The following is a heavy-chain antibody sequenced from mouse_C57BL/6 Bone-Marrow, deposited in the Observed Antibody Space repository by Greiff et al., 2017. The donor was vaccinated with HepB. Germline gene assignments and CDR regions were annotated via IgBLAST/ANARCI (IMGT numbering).Heavy chain of an antibody. V-gene: IGHV1-50*01. CDR1: GYTFTSYW. J-gene: IGHJ4*01. D-gene: IGHD2-1*01. CDR2: IDPSDSYT. Sequence: QVQLQQPGAELVKPGASVKLSCKASGYTFTSYWMQWVKQRPGQGLEWIGEIDPSDSYTNYNQKFKGKATLTVDTSSSTAYMQRSSLTAEDSAVYYCAYGNPYYAMDYWGKGSSVTVSA. CDR3: AYGNPYYAMDY.